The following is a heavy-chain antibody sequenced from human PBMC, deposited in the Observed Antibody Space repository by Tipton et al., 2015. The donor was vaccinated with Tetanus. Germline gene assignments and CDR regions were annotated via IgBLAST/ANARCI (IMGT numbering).Heavy chain of an antibody. Sequence: GLVKPSETLSLTCAVYGGSFSNYFWRWIRQPPGKGLEWIGEISPSGNTNYNPSLKSRVTISADTSRNQFSLTLSSVTAAGTAVYYCARGSGWADFWGQGTQVTVSS. V-gene: IGHV4-34*01. D-gene: IGHD6-19*01. J-gene: IGHJ4*02. CDR2: ISPSGNT. CDR1: GGSFSNYF. CDR3: ARGSGWADF.